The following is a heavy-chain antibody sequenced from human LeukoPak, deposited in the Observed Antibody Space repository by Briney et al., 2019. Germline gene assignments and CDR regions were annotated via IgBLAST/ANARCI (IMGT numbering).Heavy chain of an antibody. CDR3: AKGLKGCSGSSCYYFFDF. CDR1: GFTFSGHA. D-gene: IGHD2-15*01. V-gene: IGHV3-30*02. CDR2: IGNDGRDQ. J-gene: IGHJ4*02. Sequence: GGSLRLSCAASGFTFSGHAMHWVRQTPGVGLEWVAIIGNDGRDQHYSESVKGRFTISRDNSKNTLDLQMNSLRAEDTTVYYCAKGLKGCSGSSCYYFFDFWGQGALITVSS.